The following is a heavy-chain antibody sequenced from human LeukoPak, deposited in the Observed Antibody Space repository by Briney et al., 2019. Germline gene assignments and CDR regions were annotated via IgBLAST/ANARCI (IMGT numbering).Heavy chain of an antibody. CDR2: ISHGGTA. CDR1: GGSMSSHIYY. V-gene: IGHV4-39*07. J-gene: IGHJ6*03. D-gene: IGHD2-2*01. Sequence: SETLSLTCTVSGGSMSSHIYYWGWIRQPPGKGLEWIGSISHGGTAYYKPSLRSRVTISVDTSNNQFSLKLSSVTAADTAVYYCAREGCSGTNCLYYFYYMDVWGKGTTVTVSS. CDR3: AREGCSGTNCLYYFYYMDV.